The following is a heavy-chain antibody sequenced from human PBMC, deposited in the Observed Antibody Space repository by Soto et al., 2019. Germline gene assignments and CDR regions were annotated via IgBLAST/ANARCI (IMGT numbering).Heavy chain of an antibody. D-gene: IGHD2-2*01. Sequence: EVQLVESGGGLVQPGGSLRLSCAASGFTFSSYSMNWVRQAPGKGLEWVSYISSSSSTIYYADSVKGRFTISSDNAKNSLYLQMNSLRDEDTAVYYCARDFGDIVVVPAADSEGYYYYYCMDVWGQGTTVTVSS. CDR3: ARDFGDIVVVPAADSEGYYYYYCMDV. CDR1: GFTFSSYS. J-gene: IGHJ6*02. V-gene: IGHV3-48*02. CDR2: ISSSSSTI.